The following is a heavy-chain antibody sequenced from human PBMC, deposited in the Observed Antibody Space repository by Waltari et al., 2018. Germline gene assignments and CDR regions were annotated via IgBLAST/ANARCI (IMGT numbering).Heavy chain of an antibody. D-gene: IGHD1-26*01. V-gene: IGHV1-69*12. Sequence: QVQLVQSGAEVKKPGSSVKVSCKASGGTFSSYAISWVRQAPGQGLEWMGGIIPIFGPANYAQKFQGRVTITADESTSTAYMELSSLRSEDTAVYYCGGGDYSGTYYSYYYYMDVWGKGTTVTISS. CDR2: IIPIFGPA. CDR3: GGGDYSGTYYSYYYYMDV. J-gene: IGHJ6*03. CDR1: GGTFSSYA.